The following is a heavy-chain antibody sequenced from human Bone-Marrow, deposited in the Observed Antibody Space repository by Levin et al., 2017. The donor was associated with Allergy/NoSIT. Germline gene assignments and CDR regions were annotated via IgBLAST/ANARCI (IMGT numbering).Heavy chain of an antibody. CDR3: ARAGGSHRHDFDS. CDR2: VSYDGKNQ. CDR1: GFIFSDHG. V-gene: IGHV3-30*03. D-gene: IGHD1-1*01. J-gene: IGHJ4*02. Sequence: GGSLRLSCVGSGFIFSDHGIHWVRQAPGKGLEWVSVVSYDGKNQFYAHSVKGRFTMSRDNPKNTVYLHLSSLRAEDTALYYCARAGGSHRHDFDSWGQGVLVTVS.